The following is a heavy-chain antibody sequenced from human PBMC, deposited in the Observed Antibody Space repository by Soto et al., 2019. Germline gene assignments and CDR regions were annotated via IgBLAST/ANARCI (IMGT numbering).Heavy chain of an antibody. V-gene: IGHV4-4*02. CDR1: GGSISSSNW. J-gene: IGHJ4*02. Sequence: SETLSLTCAVSGGSISSSNWWSWVRQPPGKGLEWIGEIYHSGSTNYNPSLKSRVTISVDKSKNQFSLKLSSVTAADTAVYYCARHVSYYYDSSGYPYFDYWGQGTLVTVS. CDR2: IYHSGST. CDR3: ARHVSYYYDSSGYPYFDY. D-gene: IGHD3-22*01.